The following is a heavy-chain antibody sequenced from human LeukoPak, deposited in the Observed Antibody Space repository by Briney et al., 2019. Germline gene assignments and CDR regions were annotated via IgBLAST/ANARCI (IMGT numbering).Heavy chain of an antibody. CDR2: IGGSGGST. D-gene: IGHD4-17*01. CDR3: AKDPTAYFDY. V-gene: IGHV3-23*01. Sequence: PGRSLRLSCAASGFTVSSIFMSWVRQAPGKGLEWVSAIGGSGGSTYYADSVKGRFTISRDNSKNTLYLQMNSLRAEDTAVYYCAKDPTAYFDYWGQGTLVTVSS. J-gene: IGHJ4*02. CDR1: GFTVSSIF.